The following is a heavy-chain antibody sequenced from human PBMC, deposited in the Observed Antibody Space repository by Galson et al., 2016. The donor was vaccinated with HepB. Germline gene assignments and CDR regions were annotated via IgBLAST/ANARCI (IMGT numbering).Heavy chain of an antibody. Sequence: SLRLSCAASGFTFSSYGMHWVRQAPGKGLEWVAVIWYDGSNKYYADSVKGRFTISRDDSKNTLYLQMNSLSAEDTAVYYCARDVSATNYLFDLWGRGTLVTVSS. J-gene: IGHJ2*01. CDR2: IWYDGSNK. CDR1: GFTFSSYG. D-gene: IGHD4/OR15-4a*01. V-gene: IGHV3-33*01. CDR3: ARDVSATNYLFDL.